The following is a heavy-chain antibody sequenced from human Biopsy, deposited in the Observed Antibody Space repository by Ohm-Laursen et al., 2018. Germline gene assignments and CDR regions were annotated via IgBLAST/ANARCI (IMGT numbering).Heavy chain of an antibody. Sequence: GTLSLTCIVSGGSFTGHYWTWIRQPPGKGLEWIGHISHTGYTSYKSSLKSRVTISLDTSRKHFSLRLTSFAAADTAVYYCARGSNEYGGLYFPHWGQGTLVTVSS. CDR1: GGSFTGHY. D-gene: IGHD4-23*01. J-gene: IGHJ1*01. CDR2: ISHTGYT. V-gene: IGHV4-59*11. CDR3: ARGSNEYGGLYFPH.